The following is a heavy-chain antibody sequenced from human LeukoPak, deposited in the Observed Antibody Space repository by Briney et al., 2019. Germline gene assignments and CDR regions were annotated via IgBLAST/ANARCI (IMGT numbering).Heavy chain of an antibody. Sequence: PSETLSLTCTVSGGSISSYYWSWIRQPPGKGLEWIGYIYYSGSTNYNPSLKSRVTISVDTSKNQFSLKLSSVTAADTAVYYCARVTGNGYGGNLRGAFDIWGQGTMVTVSS. J-gene: IGHJ3*02. V-gene: IGHV4-59*01. CDR1: GGSISSYY. CDR2: IYYSGST. CDR3: ARVTGNGYGGNLRGAFDI. D-gene: IGHD4-23*01.